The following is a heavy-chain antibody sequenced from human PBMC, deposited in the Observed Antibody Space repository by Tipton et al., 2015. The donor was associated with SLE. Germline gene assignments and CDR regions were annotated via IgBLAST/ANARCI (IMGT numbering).Heavy chain of an antibody. CDR3: TRGLAVGPTI. J-gene: IGHJ3*02. D-gene: IGHD1-26*01. V-gene: IGHV3-9*01. CDR2: ISWNSGSI. CDR1: GFRFDDYA. Sequence: SLRLSCTASGFRFDDYAMHWVRQAPGKGLEWVSHISWNSGSIAYVDSVKGRFTISRDNRKNSLFLQMNSLRGDDTAMYYCTRGLAVGPTIWGPGTMVTFSS.